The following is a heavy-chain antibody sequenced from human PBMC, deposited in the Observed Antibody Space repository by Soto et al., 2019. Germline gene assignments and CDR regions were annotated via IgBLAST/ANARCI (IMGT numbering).Heavy chain of an antibody. V-gene: IGHV3-30-3*01. J-gene: IGHJ3*02. CDR1: GFTFSTYA. D-gene: IGHD2-15*01. Sequence: GGSLRLSCAASGFTFSTYAMHWFRQAPGKGLEWVAVISYDGSNKYYADSVKGRFTISRDNSKNSLFLQMNSLRAEDTAIYYCARDSGESSGGIWYDSLDIWGQGTMVTVSS. CDR3: ARDSGESSGGIWYDSLDI. CDR2: ISYDGSNK.